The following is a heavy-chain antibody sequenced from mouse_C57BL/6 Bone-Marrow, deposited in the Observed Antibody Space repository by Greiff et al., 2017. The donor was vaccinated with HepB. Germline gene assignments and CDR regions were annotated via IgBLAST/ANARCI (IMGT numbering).Heavy chain of an antibody. J-gene: IGHJ4*01. CDR1: GFTFSDYG. V-gene: IGHV5-17*01. Sequence: EVKLMESGGGLVKPGGSLKLSCAASGFTFSDYGMHWVRQAPEKGLEWVAYISSGSSTIYYADTVKGRFTISRDNTKNTLFLQMTSLRSEDTAMYYCARHFNITTVVAPAMDYWGQGTSVTVSS. D-gene: IGHD1-1*01. CDR3: ARHFNITTVVAPAMDY. CDR2: ISSGSSTI.